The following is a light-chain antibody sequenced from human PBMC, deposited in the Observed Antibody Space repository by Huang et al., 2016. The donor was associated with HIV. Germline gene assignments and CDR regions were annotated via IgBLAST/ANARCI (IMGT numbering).Light chain of an antibody. Sequence: EIVLTQSPATLSLSPGERATLPCRTSQSVSSYLAWYQQKPGQAPRLLIYDTSNRATGIPARFSGSGSGTDFTLTISSLEPEDFAVYYCQQRSNSPWTFGQGTKVEIK. CDR2: DTS. V-gene: IGKV3-11*01. J-gene: IGKJ1*01. CDR3: QQRSNSPWT. CDR1: QSVSSY.